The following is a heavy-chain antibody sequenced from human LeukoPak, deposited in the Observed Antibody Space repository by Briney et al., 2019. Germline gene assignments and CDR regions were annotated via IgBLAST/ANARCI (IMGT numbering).Heavy chain of an antibody. CDR3: ARERPPGDSSSRFQEGYFDI. D-gene: IGHD6-13*01. Sequence: ASVKVSCKASGGTFSSYAITWVRQAPGQGLEWMGRIIPIFGTANYAQKFQGRVTITTDESTRTAYMELSSLRSEDTAVYYCARERPPGDSSSRFQEGYFDICGQGSLVIVSS. V-gene: IGHV1-69*05. CDR2: IIPIFGTA. CDR1: GGTFSSYA. J-gene: IGHJ4*02.